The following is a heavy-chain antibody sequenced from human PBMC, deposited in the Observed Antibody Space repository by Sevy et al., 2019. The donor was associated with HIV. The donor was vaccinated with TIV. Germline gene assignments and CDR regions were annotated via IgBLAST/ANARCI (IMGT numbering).Heavy chain of an antibody. CDR2: IGVNNGKT. CDR1: GYNFNTYG. J-gene: IGHJ4*02. D-gene: IGHD3-22*01. V-gene: IGHV1-18*01. Sequence: ASVKFSCKASGYNFNTYGITWVRQAPGQGLEWVGWIGVNNGKTNYAARLQARISMTADTSTSTVYMELRTLTSDDTAMYFCARDSYYYDMHSSYRPPDYWGQGTLVTVSS. CDR3: ARDSYYYDMHSSYRPPDY.